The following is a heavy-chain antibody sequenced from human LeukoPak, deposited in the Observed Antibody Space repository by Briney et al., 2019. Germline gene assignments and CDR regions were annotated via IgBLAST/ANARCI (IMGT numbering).Heavy chain of an antibody. CDR1: GGSILSSKYY. CDR3: ARHLQNSYYYSMDV. CDR2: IYYSGTT. Sequence: SETLSLTCTVSGGSILSSKYYWGWIRQPPGKGLEWIGCIYYSGTTYYNPSLTSRVTISVDTSQNQFSLKLSSVTAADTAVYYCARHLQNSYYYSMDVWGTGTTVTVSS. J-gene: IGHJ6*03. D-gene: IGHD4-11*01. V-gene: IGHV4-39*01.